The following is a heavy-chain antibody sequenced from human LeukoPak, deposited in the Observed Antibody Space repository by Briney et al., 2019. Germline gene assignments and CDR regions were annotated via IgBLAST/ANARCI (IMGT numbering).Heavy chain of an antibody. CDR1: GSTFSSYG. D-gene: IGHD6-13*01. CDR2: IWYDGSNK. CDR3: ARERAAVSFDY. V-gene: IGHV3-33*01. Sequence: GGSLRLSCAASGSTFSSYGMHWVRQAPGKGLEWVAVIWYDGSNKYYADSVKGRFTISRDNSKNTLYLQMNSLRAEDTAVYYCARERAAVSFDYWGQGTLVTVSS. J-gene: IGHJ4*02.